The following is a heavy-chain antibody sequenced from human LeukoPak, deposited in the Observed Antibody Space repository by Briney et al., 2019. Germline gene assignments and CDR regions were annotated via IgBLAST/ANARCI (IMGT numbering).Heavy chain of an antibody. CDR2: INPNSGGT. CDR1: GYTFTSYD. Sequence: ASVKVSCKASGYTFTSYDINWVRQATGQGLEWMGWINPNSGGTNYAQKFQGRVTMTRDTSISTAYMELSRLRSDDTVVYYCARVREIGSGSYSFDYWGQGTLVTVSS. V-gene: IGHV1-2*02. J-gene: IGHJ4*02. D-gene: IGHD3-10*01. CDR3: ARVREIGSGSYSFDY.